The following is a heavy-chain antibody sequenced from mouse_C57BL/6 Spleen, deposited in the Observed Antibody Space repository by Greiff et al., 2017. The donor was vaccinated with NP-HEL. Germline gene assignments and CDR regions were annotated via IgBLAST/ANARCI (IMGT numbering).Heavy chain of an antibody. CDR3: ARGPYYGSSYGAMDY. CDR1: GYTFTSYW. D-gene: IGHD1-1*01. J-gene: IGHJ4*01. Sequence: QVQLKQPGAELVRPGSSVKLSCKASGYTFTSYWMHWVKQRPIQGLEWIGNIDPSDSETHYNQKFKDKATLTVDKSSSTAYMQLSSLTSEDSAVYYCARGPYYGSSYGAMDYWGQGTSVTVSS. CDR2: IDPSDSET. V-gene: IGHV1-52*01.